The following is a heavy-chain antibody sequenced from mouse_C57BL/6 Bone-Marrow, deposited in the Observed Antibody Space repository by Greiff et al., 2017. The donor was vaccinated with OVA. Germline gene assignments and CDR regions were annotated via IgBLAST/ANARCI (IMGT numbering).Heavy chain of an antibody. V-gene: IGHV1-54*01. J-gene: IGHJ1*03. CDR2: INPGSGGT. D-gene: IGHD4-1*01. CDR1: GYAFTNYL. Sequence: VQVVESGAELVRPGTSVKVSCKASGYAFTNYLIEWVKQRPGQGLEWIGVINPGSGGTNYNEKFKGKATLTADKSSSTAYMQLSSLTSEDSAVYFCARWGWDAGYFDVWGTGTTVTVSS. CDR3: ARWGWDAGYFDV.